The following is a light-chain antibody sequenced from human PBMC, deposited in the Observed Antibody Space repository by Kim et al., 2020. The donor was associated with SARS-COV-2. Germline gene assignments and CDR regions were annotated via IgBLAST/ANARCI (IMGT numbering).Light chain of an antibody. CDR2: SAS. Sequence: DIVMTQSPDSLAVSLGERATINCKSSQSVLYSPDNRNCLAWYQHKPGQPPKFLIYSASTRESGVPDRFAGSGSVTDFTLTINNLQAEDVAVYYCQPYIWSPPYTFGQGTKLEI. V-gene: IGKV4-1*01. CDR3: QPYIWSPPYT. J-gene: IGKJ2*01. CDR1: QSVLYSPDNRNC.